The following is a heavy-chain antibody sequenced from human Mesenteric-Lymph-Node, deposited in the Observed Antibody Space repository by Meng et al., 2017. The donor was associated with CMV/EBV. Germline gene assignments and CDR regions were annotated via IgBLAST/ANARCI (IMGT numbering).Heavy chain of an antibody. V-gene: IGHV3-48*04. CDR1: GFTFTNAW. Sequence: SCAASGFTFTNAWMSWVRQAPGKGLEWVSYISSSSSTIYYADSVKGRFTISRDNAENSLHLQMNSLRAEDTAVYYCASYSGSNGGDAFDIWGQGTMVTVSS. J-gene: IGHJ3*02. CDR2: ISSSSSTI. D-gene: IGHD1-26*01. CDR3: ASYSGSNGGDAFDI.